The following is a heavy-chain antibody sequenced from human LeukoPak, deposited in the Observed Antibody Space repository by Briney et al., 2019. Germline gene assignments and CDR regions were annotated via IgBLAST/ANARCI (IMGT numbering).Heavy chain of an antibody. D-gene: IGHD3-16*02. Sequence: GGSLRLSCAASGFTFSSYGMHWVRQAPGKGLEWVAVISYDGSNKYYADSVKGRFTISRDNSKNTLYLQMNSLRAEDTAVYYCAKEMITFGGVIANDYWAREPWSPSPQ. V-gene: IGHV3-30*18. J-gene: IGHJ4*02. CDR2: ISYDGSNK. CDR1: GFTFSSYG. CDR3: AKEMITFGGVIANDY.